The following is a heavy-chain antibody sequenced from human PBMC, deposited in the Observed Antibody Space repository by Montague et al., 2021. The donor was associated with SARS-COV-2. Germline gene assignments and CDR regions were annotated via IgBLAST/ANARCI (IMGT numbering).Heavy chain of an antibody. CDR1: GGSVSSTNYF. J-gene: IGHJ3*02. V-gene: IGHV4-39*02. CDR2: VHYSGTT. Sequence: SETLSLTCRVSGGSVSSTNYFWDWIRQTPGKGLEWIGSVHYSGTTYYNPSLESPVTISVDTSKNHFYLKVRSVTVADTAVYYCARCDSGWLDAFDIWGQGTMVTVSS. CDR3: ARCDSGWLDAFDI. D-gene: IGHD1-26*01.